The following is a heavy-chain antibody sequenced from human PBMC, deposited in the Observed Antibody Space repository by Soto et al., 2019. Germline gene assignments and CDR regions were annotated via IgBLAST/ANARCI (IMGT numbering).Heavy chain of an antibody. J-gene: IGHJ6*02. V-gene: IGHV5-10-1*01. Sequence: PGESLKISCKGSGCSFTSYWISWVRQRPGKGLEGTGRIDPIDSHTTYSPSFQGHVTISTDKSINTAYLQWSSLKASDAAMYYCARRYSSSAPCPRNYYGMDVWVQGTTVTVSS. CDR1: GCSFTSYW. D-gene: IGHD2-2*01. CDR3: ARRYSSSAPCPRNYYGMDV. CDR2: IDPIDSHT.